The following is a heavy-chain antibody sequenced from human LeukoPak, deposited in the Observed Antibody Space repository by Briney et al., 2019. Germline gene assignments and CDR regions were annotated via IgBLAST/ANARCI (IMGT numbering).Heavy chain of an antibody. CDR2: ISGSGGST. CDR3: AKPTGSGSYYNPQHYYGMDV. J-gene: IGHJ6*02. Sequence: GGSLRLSCAASGFTFSSYAMSWVRQAPGKGLEWVSAISGSGGSTYYADSVKGRFTISRDNSKNTLYLQMNSLRAEDTAVYYCAKPTGSGSYYNPQHYYGMDVWGQGTAVTVSS. V-gene: IGHV3-23*01. D-gene: IGHD3-10*01. CDR1: GFTFSSYA.